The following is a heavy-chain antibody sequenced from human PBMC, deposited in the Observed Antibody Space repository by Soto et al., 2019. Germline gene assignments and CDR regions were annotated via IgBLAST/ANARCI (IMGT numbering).Heavy chain of an antibody. Sequence: QEQLVESGGGVVQPGKSLRLSCAASGFTFSSYGMHWVRQAPGKGLEWVAVISYDGSNKYYADSVKGRFTISRDNSKKTLYLQMNSLRAEDTAVYYCAKDNCISSSCYRLYNWFDPWGQGSLVTVSS. D-gene: IGHD2-2*01. V-gene: IGHV3-30*18. CDR2: ISYDGSNK. CDR3: AKDNCISSSCYRLYNWFDP. CDR1: GFTFSSYG. J-gene: IGHJ5*02.